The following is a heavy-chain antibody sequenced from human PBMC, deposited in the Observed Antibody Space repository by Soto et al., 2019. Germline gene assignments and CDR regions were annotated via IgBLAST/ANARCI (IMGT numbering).Heavy chain of an antibody. D-gene: IGHD1-26*01. CDR2: IIVGSGNT. CDR1: GVSFASCS. V-gene: IGHV1-58*01. J-gene: IGHJ6*01. Sequence: GTSVKLSCEDCGVSFASCSVQWLLQARGQRFEWIGWIIVGSGNTTSAQQLQARVTITRDMPTSTAYMELSRLRSEDTAVYYCAADKSIVGASDYDYGTDVWGKGSTVPVSP. CDR3: AADKSIVGASDYDYGTDV.